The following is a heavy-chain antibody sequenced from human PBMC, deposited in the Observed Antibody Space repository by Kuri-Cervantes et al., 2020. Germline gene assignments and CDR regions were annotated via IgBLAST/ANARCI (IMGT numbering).Heavy chain of an antibody. V-gene: IGHV3-53*01. CDR3: AKFSWNDGLDY. CDR1: GFTVSSNY. CDR2: IYSGGST. Sequence: GESLKISCAASGFTVSSNYMSWVRQAPGKGLEWVSAIYSGGSTYYADSVKGRFTISRDNSKNTLYLQMNSLRAEDTAVYYCAKFSWNDGLDYWGQGTLVTVSS. J-gene: IGHJ4*02. D-gene: IGHD1-1*01.